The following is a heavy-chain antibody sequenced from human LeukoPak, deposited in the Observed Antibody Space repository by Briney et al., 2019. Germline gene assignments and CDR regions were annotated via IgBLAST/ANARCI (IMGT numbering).Heavy chain of an antibody. Sequence: GGSLRLSCAASGFTFSSACLSWVRQAPGKGLEWVGRIKSKADGETIDYAAPVKGRFTISRDDSKNMLYLQMNSLKSEDTAVYYCSTLTSRGLSDSWGQGTLVTVSS. CDR2: IKSKADGETI. V-gene: IGHV3-15*07. CDR3: STLTSRGLSDS. D-gene: IGHD1-20*01. J-gene: IGHJ4*02. CDR1: GFTFSSAC.